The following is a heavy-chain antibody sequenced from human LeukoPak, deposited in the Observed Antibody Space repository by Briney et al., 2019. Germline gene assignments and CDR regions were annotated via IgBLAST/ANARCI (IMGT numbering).Heavy chain of an antibody. CDR2: INPNSGGT. J-gene: IGHJ6*03. D-gene: IGHD3-10*01. V-gene: IGHV1-2*06. CDR1: GYTFTGYY. Sequence: ASVKVSCKASGYTFTGYYMHWVRQAPGQGLEWMGRINPNSGGTNYAQKFQGRVTMTRDTSISTAYMELSRLRSDDTAVYYCARDRITMVRGSMYYYYYYMDVWGKGTTVTVSS. CDR3: ARDRITMVRGSMYYYYYYMDV.